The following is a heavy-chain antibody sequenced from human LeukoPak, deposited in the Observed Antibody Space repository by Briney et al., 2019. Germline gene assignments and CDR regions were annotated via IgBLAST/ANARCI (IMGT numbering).Heavy chain of an antibody. V-gene: IGHV4-59*02. Sequence: SETLSLTCTVSGGSVSNYFWSWIRRPPGKGLEWIGYIDDSGNPNYNPSLKSQVSISIDKSKNQFSLTLSSVTAADTAIYYCARSDYYGSGSHTVFDAFDIWGQGTMVTVSS. CDR3: ARSDYYGSGSHTVFDAFDI. J-gene: IGHJ3*02. D-gene: IGHD3-10*01. CDR1: GGSVSNYF. CDR2: IDDSGNP.